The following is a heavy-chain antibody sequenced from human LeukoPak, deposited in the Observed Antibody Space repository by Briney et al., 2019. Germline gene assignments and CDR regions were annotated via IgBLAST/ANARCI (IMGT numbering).Heavy chain of an antibody. V-gene: IGHV4-59*08. Sequence: SETLSLTCTVSGGSIRSYYWSWIRQPPGKGLEWIGYSYYTGSANYNPSLRSRVSISVDTSNNQFSLKVSSVTAADTAVYYCARFGAPSYCGGDCYQYYFDYWGQGTLVTVSS. D-gene: IGHD2-21*02. J-gene: IGHJ4*02. CDR3: ARFGAPSYCGGDCYQYYFDY. CDR1: GGSIRSYY. CDR2: SYYTGSA.